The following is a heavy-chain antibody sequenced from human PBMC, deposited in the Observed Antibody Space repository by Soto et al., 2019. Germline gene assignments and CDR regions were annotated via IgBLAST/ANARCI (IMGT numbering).Heavy chain of an antibody. Sequence: PGGSLRLSCAASGFTFSSYGMHWVRQAPGKGLEWVAVISYDGSNKYYADSVKGRFTISRDNSKNTLYLQMNSVRAEDTAVYYCAKEYYDILTGYQNTIVYWGQGTLVTVSS. J-gene: IGHJ4*02. CDR1: GFTFSSYG. V-gene: IGHV3-30*18. CDR3: AKEYYDILTGYQNTIVY. CDR2: ISYDGSNK. D-gene: IGHD3-9*01.